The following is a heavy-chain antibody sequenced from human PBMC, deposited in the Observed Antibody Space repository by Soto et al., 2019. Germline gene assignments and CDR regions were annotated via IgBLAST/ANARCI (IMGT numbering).Heavy chain of an antibody. V-gene: IGHV4-4*07. Sequence: LSLTCTVSGASISGFYWSWIRKSAGKGLEWIGRIYATGTTDYNPSLKSRVNISVDTSKNQFSLELTSVTAADTAVYYCARDGSSTANWLDPWGQGLLVTVSS. CDR2: IYATGTT. J-gene: IGHJ5*02. D-gene: IGHD2-2*01. CDR3: ARDGSSTANWLDP. CDR1: GASISGFY.